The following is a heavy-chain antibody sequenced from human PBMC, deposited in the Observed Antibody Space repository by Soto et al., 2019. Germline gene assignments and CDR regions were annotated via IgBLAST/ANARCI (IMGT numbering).Heavy chain of an antibody. CDR1: GYTITSYA. V-gene: IGHV1-3*01. CDR2: INAGNGST. Sequence: ASVKVSCKASGYTITSYAMHWVRQAPGQRLEWMGWINAGNGSTKYSQKFQGRVTITRDTSASTAYMELSSLRSEDTAVYYCARSAPPLDYWGQGTLVTVSS. J-gene: IGHJ4*02. CDR3: ARSAPPLDY.